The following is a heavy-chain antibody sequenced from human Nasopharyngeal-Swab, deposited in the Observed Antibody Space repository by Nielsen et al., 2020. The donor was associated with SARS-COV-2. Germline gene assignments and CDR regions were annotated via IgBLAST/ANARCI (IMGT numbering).Heavy chain of an antibody. CDR2: IYYSGST. D-gene: IGHD5-18*01. V-gene: IGHV4-59*12. CDR3: ARTIGASRGYSYGSYYYMDV. Sequence: GSLRLSCTVSGGSISSYYWSWIRQPPGKGLEWIGYIYYSGSTNYNPLLKSRVTISVDTSKNQFSLKLSSVTAADTAVYYCARTIGASRGYSYGSYYYMDVWGKGTTVTVSS. CDR1: GGSISSYY. J-gene: IGHJ6*03.